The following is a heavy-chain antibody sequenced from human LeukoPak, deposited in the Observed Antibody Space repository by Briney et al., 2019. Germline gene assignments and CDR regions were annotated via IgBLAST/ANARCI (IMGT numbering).Heavy chain of an antibody. D-gene: IGHD2-2*01. Sequence: GGSLRLSCAAPGFSLSNDWMCWVRQGPGEGLEWVANINQDESKKYYVDSVKGRFTISRDNAKNSLYLQMSSLRAEDTAVYYCARDHAYRTDYWGQGTLVTVSS. J-gene: IGHJ4*02. CDR3: ARDHAYRTDY. CDR2: INQDESKK. V-gene: IGHV3-7*01. CDR1: GFSLSNDW.